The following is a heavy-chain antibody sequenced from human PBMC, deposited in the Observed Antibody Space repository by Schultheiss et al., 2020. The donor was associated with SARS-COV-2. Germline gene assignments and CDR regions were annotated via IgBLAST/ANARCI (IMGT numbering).Heavy chain of an antibody. CDR1: GGSISSYY. J-gene: IGHJ6*02. Sequence: SETLSLTCAVYGGSISSYYWSWIRQPPGKGLEWIGYIYYSGSTNYNPSLKSRVTISVDTSKNQFSLKLSSVTAADTAVYYCARNFIVGATDYYYYYGMDVWGQGTTVTVSS. CDR3: ARNFIVGATDYYYYYGMDV. V-gene: IGHV4-59*01. CDR2: IYYSGST. D-gene: IGHD1-26*01.